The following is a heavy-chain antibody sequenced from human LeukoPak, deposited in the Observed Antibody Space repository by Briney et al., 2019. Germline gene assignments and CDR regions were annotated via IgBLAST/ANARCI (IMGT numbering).Heavy chain of an antibody. CDR3: AGDLYSGSYYGVNY. V-gene: IGHV3-7*04. Sequence: GGSLRLSCVASGFTISSYWMNWVRQAPGKGLEWVANIKQDGSETSYVDSVKGRFTISRDNAKNSLFLQMNSLRGEDTAVYYCAGDLYSGSYYGVNYWGQGTLVTVSS. CDR2: IKQDGSET. J-gene: IGHJ4*02. D-gene: IGHD1-26*01. CDR1: GFTISSYW.